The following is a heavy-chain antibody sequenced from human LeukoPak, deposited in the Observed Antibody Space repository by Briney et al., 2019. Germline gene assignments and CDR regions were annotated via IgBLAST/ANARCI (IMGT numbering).Heavy chain of an antibody. D-gene: IGHD3-3*01. CDR2: MYISGTT. J-gene: IGHJ6*03. CDR3: ARDVRFLESYYYYYMDV. Sequence: SETLSLTCIVSGGSISSYYWSWIRQPAGKGLEWIGRMYISGTTDYNPSLKSRVTMSVDTSKNQFSLKLSSVTAADTAVYYCARDVRFLESYYYYYMDVWGKGTTVTVSS. CDR1: GGSISSYY. V-gene: IGHV4-4*07.